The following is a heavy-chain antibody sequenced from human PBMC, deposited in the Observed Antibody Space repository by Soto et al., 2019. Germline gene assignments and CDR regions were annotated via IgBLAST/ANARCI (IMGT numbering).Heavy chain of an antibody. CDR3: TRGGGVLINHGLDV. CDR2: ITGSSSTM. J-gene: IGHJ6*02. V-gene: IGHV3-48*02. D-gene: IGHD3-16*01. CDR1: GFTFSNYA. Sequence: GSLRLSCAASGFTFSNYAMNWVRQAPGKGLEWVSYITGSSSTMYYADSVKGRFTISRDNAKNSLFLQMNSLRDEDTAVYYCTRGGGVLINHGLDVWGQGTPVTVSS.